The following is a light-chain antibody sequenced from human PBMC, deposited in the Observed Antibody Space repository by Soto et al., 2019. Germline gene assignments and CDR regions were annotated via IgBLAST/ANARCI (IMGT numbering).Light chain of an antibody. Sequence: QSLLTQPPSVSAAPGQKVTISCSGSSSNIGNNYVSWYQQLPGTAPKVLIYENDKRPSGIPDRFSGSKSGTSATLGITGLQTGDEADYYCGTWDSSLSAVAFGGGTKLTVL. J-gene: IGLJ2*01. CDR3: GTWDSSLSAVA. V-gene: IGLV1-51*02. CDR2: END. CDR1: SSNIGNNY.